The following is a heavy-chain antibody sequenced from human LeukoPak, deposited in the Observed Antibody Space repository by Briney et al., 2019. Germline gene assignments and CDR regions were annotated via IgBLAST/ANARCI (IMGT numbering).Heavy chain of an antibody. Sequence: GGSLRPSCAASGFTFSSYWMTWIRQAPGKGLEWVANIKQDGSEKYYVDSVRGRFTISRDNAKNSLYLQMNSLRAEDTAVYYCARDTGGGYSCYDCWGQGTLVTVSS. V-gene: IGHV3-7*01. CDR1: GFTFSSYW. CDR3: ARDTGGGYSCYDC. J-gene: IGHJ4*02. CDR2: IKQDGSEK. D-gene: IGHD5-18*01.